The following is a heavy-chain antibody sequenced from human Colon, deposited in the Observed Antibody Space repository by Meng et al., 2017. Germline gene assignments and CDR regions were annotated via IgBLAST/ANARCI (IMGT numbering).Heavy chain of an antibody. Sequence: RLQESGPGLVRPSETLSLTCNVSGGSVSSASYYWSWIRQPPGKGLEWIGLIHYSGSRNYNPSLKSRVTMSVDTSKNQVSLRLTSVTAADTAVYYCARFYGSGTFEVHDYWGQGTLVTVSS. CDR1: GGSVSSASYY. D-gene: IGHD3-10*01. V-gene: IGHV4-61*01. CDR2: IHYSGSR. CDR3: ARFYGSGTFEVHDY. J-gene: IGHJ4*02.